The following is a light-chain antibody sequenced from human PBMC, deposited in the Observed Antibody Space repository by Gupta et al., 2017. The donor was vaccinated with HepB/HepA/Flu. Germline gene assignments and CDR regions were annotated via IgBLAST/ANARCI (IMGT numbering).Light chain of an antibody. CDR1: NSDVGGYNY. J-gene: IGLJ2*01. V-gene: IGLV2-11*01. CDR2: DVS. Sequence: SALTQPRSVSVSPGQSVTISCTGTNSDVGGYNYVSWYQQHPGNAPKLLIYDVSKRPSAAPARFSGSKYATTASVTITGLQAEDEADYYCRSYAGSNNNVVFGGGTKLTVL. CDR3: RSYAGSNNNVV.